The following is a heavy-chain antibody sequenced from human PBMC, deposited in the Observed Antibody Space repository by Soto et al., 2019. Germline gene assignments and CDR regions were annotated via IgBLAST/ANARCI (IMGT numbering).Heavy chain of an antibody. CDR1: GGSISSGGYY. D-gene: IGHD3-10*01. V-gene: IGHV4-31*03. Sequence: SGTLSLTCTVSGGSISSGGYYWSWIRQHPGKGLEWIGYIYYSGSTYYNPSLKSRVTISVDTSKNQFSLKLSPVTAADTAVYYCARARGYYGSGSYSSKNPLDYWGQGTLVTVSS. CDR2: IYYSGST. J-gene: IGHJ4*02. CDR3: ARARGYYGSGSYSSKNPLDY.